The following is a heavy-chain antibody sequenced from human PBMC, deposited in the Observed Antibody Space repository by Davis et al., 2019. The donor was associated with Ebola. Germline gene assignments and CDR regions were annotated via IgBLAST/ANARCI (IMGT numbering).Heavy chain of an antibody. D-gene: IGHD2-21*01. CDR1: GGSISSDYYY. Sequence: PSETLSLTCTVSGGSISSDYYYWHWIRQPPGMGLEWIGYIYYTGGTYYNPSLKSRLTISVDSSRSQFSLNLSSMTAADTAVYFCARESRANSYPSGDLYYFDYWGQGTPVTVSS. V-gene: IGHV4-30-4*01. J-gene: IGHJ4*02. CDR3: ARESRANSYPSGDLYYFDY. CDR2: IYYTGGT.